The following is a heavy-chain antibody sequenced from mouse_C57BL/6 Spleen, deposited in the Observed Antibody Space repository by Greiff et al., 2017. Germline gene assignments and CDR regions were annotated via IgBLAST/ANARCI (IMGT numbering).Heavy chain of an antibody. D-gene: IGHD2-4*01. Sequence: QVQLQQSGAELARPGASVKLSCKASGYTFTSSGISWVKQRTGQGLEWIGEIYPRSGNTYYNEKFKGKATLTADKSSSTAYMELRSLTSEDSAVYFCATIYYDYDGNYFDYWGQGTTLTVSS. V-gene: IGHV1-81*01. CDR1: GYTFTSSG. CDR2: IYPRSGNT. CDR3: ATIYYDYDGNYFDY. J-gene: IGHJ2*01.